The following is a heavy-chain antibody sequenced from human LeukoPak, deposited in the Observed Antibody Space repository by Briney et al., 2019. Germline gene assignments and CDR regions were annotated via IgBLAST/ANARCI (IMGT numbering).Heavy chain of an antibody. CDR1: GGSISSSSYY. J-gene: IGHJ2*01. CDR3: ARQDYYEALNWYFDL. D-gene: IGHD3-22*01. CDR2: IYYSGST. Sequence: SETLSLTCTVSGGSISSSSYYWGWIRQPPGKGLEWIGSIYYSGSTYYNPSLKSRVTISVDTSKNQFSLKLSSVTAADTAVYYCARQDYYEALNWYFDLWGRGTLVAVSS. V-gene: IGHV4-39*01.